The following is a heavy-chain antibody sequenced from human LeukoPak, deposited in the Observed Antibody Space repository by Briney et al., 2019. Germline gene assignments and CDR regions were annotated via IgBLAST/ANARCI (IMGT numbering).Heavy chain of an antibody. J-gene: IGHJ4*02. V-gene: IGHV4-59*08. CDR3: ARWGDYGGKD. Sequence: SETLSLTCTVSGGSISSYYWSWIRQPPGKGLEWIGYIYYSGSTNYNPSLKSRVTISVDTSKNQFSLKLSSVTAADTAVYYCARWGDYGGKDWGQGTLVTVSS. CDR2: IYYSGST. D-gene: IGHD4-23*01. CDR1: GGSISSYY.